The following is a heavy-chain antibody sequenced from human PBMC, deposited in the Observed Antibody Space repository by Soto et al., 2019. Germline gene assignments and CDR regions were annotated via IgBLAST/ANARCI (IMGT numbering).Heavy chain of an antibody. CDR3: ARARGGDSGDYASLFDR. D-gene: IGHD4-17*01. J-gene: IGHJ5*02. Sequence: VQLQESGPGLVTTSQTLSLTCTVFGGSVSIGDYLWSWIRQRPGKGLEWIGYIHDSGNTYYNPSLKSRVTISLDTSKNQFSLKVTSMTAADTAVYFCARARGGDSGDYASLFDRWGQGNLVTVSS. CDR1: GGSVSIGDYL. CDR2: IHDSGNT. V-gene: IGHV4-30-4*01.